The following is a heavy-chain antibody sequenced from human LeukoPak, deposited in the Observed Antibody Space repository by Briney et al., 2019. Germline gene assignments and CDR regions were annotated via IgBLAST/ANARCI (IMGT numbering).Heavy chain of an antibody. CDR2: ISGSGGST. D-gene: IGHD3-10*01. J-gene: IGHJ4*02. CDR1: GFTFSSYA. CDR3: ARSGYYYGSGPGGYYFDY. V-gene: IGHV3-23*01. Sequence: GGSLRLSCAASGFTFSSYAMSWVRQAPGKGLEWVSAISGSGGSTYYADSVKGRYTISRDNAKNSLYLQMNSLRAEDTAVYYCARSGYYYGSGPGGYYFDYWGQGTLVTVSS.